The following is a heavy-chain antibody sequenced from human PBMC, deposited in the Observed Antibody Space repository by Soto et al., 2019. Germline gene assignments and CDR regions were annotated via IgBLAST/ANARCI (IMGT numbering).Heavy chain of an antibody. D-gene: IGHD6-6*01. CDR1: GGSITTVGYS. Sequence: QLQLQESGSGLAKPSQTLSLTCAVSGGSITTVGYSWSWIRQPPGKGLEWIGYIFHSGISYSNPSLKGRVTMSVDGSKNRFSLRLSSVTAADTAVYYCARRISARTYYFDYWGQGTLVTVSS. CDR2: IFHSGIS. J-gene: IGHJ4*02. CDR3: ARRISARTYYFDY. V-gene: IGHV4-30-2*01.